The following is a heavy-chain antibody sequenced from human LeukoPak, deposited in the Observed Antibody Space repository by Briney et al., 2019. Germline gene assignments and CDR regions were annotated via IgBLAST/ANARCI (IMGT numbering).Heavy chain of an antibody. CDR1: GGSFSGYH. Sequence: SETLSLTCAVYGGSFSGYHWSWIRQPPGKGLEWIGEINHSGSTNYNPSLKSRVTISVDTSKNQFSLKLSSVTAADTAVYYCAIRMRSNYDILTGYSKRGFDYWGQGTLVTVSS. D-gene: IGHD3-9*01. CDR2: INHSGST. CDR3: AIRMRSNYDILTGYSKRGFDY. J-gene: IGHJ4*02. V-gene: IGHV4-34*01.